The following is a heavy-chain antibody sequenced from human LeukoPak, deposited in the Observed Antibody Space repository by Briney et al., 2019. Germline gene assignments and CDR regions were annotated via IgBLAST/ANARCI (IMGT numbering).Heavy chain of an antibody. CDR3: ARSWSPWYNWNDVEQFDP. CDR1: GGSISSYY. V-gene: IGHV4-4*07. D-gene: IGHD1-1*01. CDR2: IYTSGST. Sequence: SETLSLTCTVSGGSISSYYWSWIRQPAGKGLEWIGRIYTSGSTNYNPSLKSRVTMSVDTSKNQFSLKLSSVTAADTAVYYCARSWSPWYNWNDVEQFDPWGQGTLVTVSS. J-gene: IGHJ5*02.